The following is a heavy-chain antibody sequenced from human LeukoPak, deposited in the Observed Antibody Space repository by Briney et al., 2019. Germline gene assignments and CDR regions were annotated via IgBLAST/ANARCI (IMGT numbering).Heavy chain of an antibody. CDR2: IYYSGST. J-gene: IGHJ4*02. CDR1: GGSISSSSYY. Sequence: SETLSLTCTVSGGSISSSSYYWGWIRQPPGKGLEWIGSIYYSGSTYYNPSLKSRVTISVDASKNQFSLKLSSVTAADTAVYYCVGTMVRGVITFDYWGQGTLVTVSS. D-gene: IGHD3-10*01. V-gene: IGHV4-39*01. CDR3: VGTMVRGVITFDY.